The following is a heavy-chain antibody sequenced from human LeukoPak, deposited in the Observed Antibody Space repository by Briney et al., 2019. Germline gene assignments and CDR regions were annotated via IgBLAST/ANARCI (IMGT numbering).Heavy chain of an antibody. CDR1: GGSFSGYY. CDR3: ARAYVY. J-gene: IGHJ4*02. Sequence: SETLSLTCAVYGGSFSGYYWSWIRRPPGKGLEWIGEINHSGSTNYNPSLKSRVTISVDTSKNQFSLKLSSVTAADTAVYYCARAYVYWGQGTLVTVS. V-gene: IGHV4-34*01. D-gene: IGHD3-16*01. CDR2: INHSGST.